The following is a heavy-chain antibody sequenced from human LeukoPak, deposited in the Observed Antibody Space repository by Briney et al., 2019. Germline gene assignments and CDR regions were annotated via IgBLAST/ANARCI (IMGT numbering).Heavy chain of an antibody. J-gene: IGHJ3*02. D-gene: IGHD3-9*01. CDR3: ARRYYDILTGYYTGAFDI. CDR1: GGSISSSGHY. CDR2: IYYSGTI. V-gene: IGHV4-39*01. Sequence: PSETLSLTCTVAGGSISSSGHYWGWIRQPPGKGLEWIGSIYYSGTIYYNPSLKSRVTISADTSKNQFSLKLSSVTAADTAVYYCARRYYDILTGYYTGAFDIWGQGTMVTVSS.